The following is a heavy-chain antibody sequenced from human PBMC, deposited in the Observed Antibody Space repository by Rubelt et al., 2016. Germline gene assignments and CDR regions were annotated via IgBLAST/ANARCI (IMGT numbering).Heavy chain of an antibody. CDR1: GGSFSGYY. D-gene: IGHD6-6*01. Sequence: QVQLQRWGAGLLKPSETLSLTCAVYGGSFSGYYWSWIRQPPGKGLEWIGYIYYSGSTNYNPSLKSRVTISVDTSKNQFSLKLSSVTAADTGVYYCARGVRIAARPNYFDYWGQGTLVTVSS. J-gene: IGHJ4*02. CDR2: IYYSGST. CDR3: ARGVRIAARPNYFDY. V-gene: IGHV4-34*11.